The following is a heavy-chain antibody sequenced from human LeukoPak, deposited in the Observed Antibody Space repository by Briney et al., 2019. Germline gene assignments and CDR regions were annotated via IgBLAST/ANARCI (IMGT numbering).Heavy chain of an antibody. Sequence: PGGSLRLSCAASGFTFSSYSMNWVRQAPGKGLEWVSSISSSSSYIYYADSVKGRFTISRDNAKNSLYLQMNSLRAEDTAVYYCARDIGYCSSTSCPLDYYYGMDVWGKGTTVTVSS. CDR1: GFTFSSYS. J-gene: IGHJ6*04. CDR3: ARDIGYCSSTSCPLDYYYGMDV. CDR2: ISSSSSYI. D-gene: IGHD2-2*03. V-gene: IGHV3-21*01.